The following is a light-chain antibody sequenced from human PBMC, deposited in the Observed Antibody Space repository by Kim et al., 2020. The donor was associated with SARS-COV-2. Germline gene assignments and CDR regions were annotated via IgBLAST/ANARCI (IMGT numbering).Light chain of an antibody. CDR2: YDS. CDR3: QVWDSSSDHRVV. CDR1: SSGGKS. J-gene: IGLJ2*01. V-gene: IGLV3-21*04. Sequence: PGKTARVSCGGNSSGGKSVRRYQQKSGQAPLLVISYDSDRPSGIPERCSGSNSGNTATLTISRVEAGDEADYYCQVWDSSSDHRVVFGGGTKLTVL.